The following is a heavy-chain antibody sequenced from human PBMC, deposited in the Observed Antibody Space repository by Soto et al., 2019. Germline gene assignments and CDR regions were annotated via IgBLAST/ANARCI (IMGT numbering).Heavy chain of an antibody. CDR1: GFTFSNYA. D-gene: IGHD2-15*01. CDR3: AKAGCSGGTCYLYYFDY. J-gene: IGHJ4*02. Sequence: GGSLRLSCAASGFTFSNYAMSWVRQAPGKGLEWVSTISGRGGDTYYADSVKGRFTISRDNSRNTLYLQMDSLRVEDSAVYSCAKAGCSGGTCYLYYFDYWGQGALVTVSS. V-gene: IGHV3-23*01. CDR2: ISGRGGDT.